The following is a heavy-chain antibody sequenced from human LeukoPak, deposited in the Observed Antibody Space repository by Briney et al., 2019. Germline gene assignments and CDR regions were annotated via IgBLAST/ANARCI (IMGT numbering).Heavy chain of an antibody. CDR1: GYTFTSYY. CDR3: ARGVFGVVNGYYFDY. D-gene: IGHD3-3*01. V-gene: IGHV1-46*01. CDR2: INPSGGST. J-gene: IGHJ4*02. Sequence: ASVKVSCKAYGYTFTSYYRHWVRQAPGQGLEWMGMINPSGGSTSYAQKFQGRVTMTRDMSTSTVYMELSSLRSEDTAVYYCARGVFGVVNGYYFDYWGQGTLVTVSS.